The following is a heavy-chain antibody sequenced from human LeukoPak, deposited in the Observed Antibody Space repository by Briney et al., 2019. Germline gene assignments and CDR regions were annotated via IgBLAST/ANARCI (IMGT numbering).Heavy chain of an antibody. V-gene: IGHV4-59*01. D-gene: IGHD6-13*01. CDR2: IYYSGST. CDR3: ARGTDSGSWYFTT. J-gene: IGHJ4*02. Sequence: SETLSLTCTVSGGSISGYYWSWIRQSPGKGLGWIAYIYYSGSTNYNPSLKSRVTISVDTSKNQFSLKLNSVTAADTAVYYCARGTDSGSWYFTTWGQGTLVTVSS. CDR1: GGSISGYY.